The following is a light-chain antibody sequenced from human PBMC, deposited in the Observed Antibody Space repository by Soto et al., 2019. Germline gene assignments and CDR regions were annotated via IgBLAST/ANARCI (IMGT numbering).Light chain of an antibody. CDR2: GAS. J-gene: IGKJ2*01. V-gene: IGKV3-15*01. CDR1: QSVSSN. CDR3: QQYNKWPYT. Sequence: EIVMTQSPATLSVSPGERATLSCRASQSVSSNLAWYQQKLGQAPRLLIYGASTRATGIPARFSGRGYGTEFTLTISSLQSEDFAVYYCQQYNKWPYTFGQGTKLEIK.